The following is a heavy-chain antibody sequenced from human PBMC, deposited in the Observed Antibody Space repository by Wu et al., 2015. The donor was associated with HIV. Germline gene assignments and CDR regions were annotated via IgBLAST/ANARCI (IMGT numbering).Heavy chain of an antibody. CDR1: GGSFSGYY. J-gene: IGHJ5*02. CDR3: ARAGGIVVVPAAITRLWFDP. Sequence: QVQLQQWGAGLLKPSETLSLTCAVYGGSFSGYYWSWIRQPPGKGLEWIGEINHSGSTNYNPSLKSRVTISVDTSKNQFSLKLSSVTAADTAVYYCARAGGIVVVPAAITRLWFDPWGQGTLVTVSS. V-gene: IGHV4-34*01. D-gene: IGHD2-2*01. CDR2: INHSGST.